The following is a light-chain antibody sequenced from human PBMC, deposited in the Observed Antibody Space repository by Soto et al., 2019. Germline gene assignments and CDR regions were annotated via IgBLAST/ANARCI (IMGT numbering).Light chain of an antibody. Sequence: DIVMTQSPDSLAVSLGERATINCKSSQSLLYSSNNKNHLAWYQQKPGQPPKVLLYWASTRESGVPARFSGSGSGTDFTLTITNLQAEDVAVYYCQQYYSSWTFGPGTKVEIK. V-gene: IGKV4-1*01. J-gene: IGKJ1*01. CDR2: WAS. CDR1: QSLLYSSNNKNH. CDR3: QQYYSSWT.